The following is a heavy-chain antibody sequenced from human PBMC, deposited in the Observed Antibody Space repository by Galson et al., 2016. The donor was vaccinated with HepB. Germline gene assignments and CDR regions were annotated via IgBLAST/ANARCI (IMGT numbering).Heavy chain of an antibody. CDR3: ARASLHMVRGVSQWYFDL. Sequence: SLRLSCAAPGFTFSSYWMHWVRQAPGKGLVWVSRINSDGSSTSYADSVKGRFTISRDNAKNTLSLQMNSRRAEDTAVYYCARASLHMVRGVSQWYFDLWGRGTLVTVSS. CDR1: GFTFSSYW. V-gene: IGHV3-74*01. J-gene: IGHJ2*01. D-gene: IGHD3-10*01. CDR2: INSDGSST.